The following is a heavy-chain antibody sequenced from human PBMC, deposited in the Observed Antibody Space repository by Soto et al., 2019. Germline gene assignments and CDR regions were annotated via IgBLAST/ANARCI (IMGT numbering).Heavy chain of an antibody. J-gene: IGHJ4*02. CDR3: ARGSAF. V-gene: IGHV3-23*01. CDR2: VGPGGDDT. Sequence: VELLESGGGLVQPGGSLRLSCVASGVAFSDYAMNWVRQSPGRGLEWVSGVGPGGDDTYYADSVRGRFTVSSDNAKNTLYWERRTRTVADTATYFCARGSAFWGQGTLVTVSS. D-gene: IGHD2-15*01. CDR1: GVAFSDYA.